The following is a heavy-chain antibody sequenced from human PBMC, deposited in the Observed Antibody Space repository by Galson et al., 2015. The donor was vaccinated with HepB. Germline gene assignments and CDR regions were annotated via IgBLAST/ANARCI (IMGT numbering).Heavy chain of an antibody. Sequence: SVKVSCKASGYTFTGYYMHWVRQAPGQRLEWMGWIDPNSGGTNYAQKFQGRVTMTRDTSISTAYMELSRLRSDDTAVYYCARGEGCSSTSCSKHFDYWGQGTLVTVSS. CDR3: ARGEGCSSTSCSKHFDY. CDR2: IDPNSGGT. CDR1: GYTFTGYY. D-gene: IGHD2-2*01. V-gene: IGHV1-2*02. J-gene: IGHJ4*02.